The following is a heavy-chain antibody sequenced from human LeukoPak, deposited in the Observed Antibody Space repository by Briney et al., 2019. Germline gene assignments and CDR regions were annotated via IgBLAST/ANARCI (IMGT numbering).Heavy chain of an antibody. CDR1: GFTFSSYA. Sequence: GGSLRLSCAASGFTFSSYAMSWVRQAPGKGLEWVSAISGSGGSTYYADSVKGRFTISRDSSKNTLYLQMNSLRAEDTAVYYCAKAPYGSGKRGWYFDLWGRGTLVTVSS. CDR3: AKAPYGSGKRGWYFDL. CDR2: ISGSGGST. V-gene: IGHV3-23*01. D-gene: IGHD3-10*01. J-gene: IGHJ2*01.